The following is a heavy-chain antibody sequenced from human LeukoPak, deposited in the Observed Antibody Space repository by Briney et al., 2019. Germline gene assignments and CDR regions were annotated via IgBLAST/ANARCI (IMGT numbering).Heavy chain of an antibody. D-gene: IGHD5-12*01. Sequence: GESLKSSCKGSGYRFTTYWIGWVRQLPGKGLEWMGIIYPADSDTRYSPSFQGQVTISADKSISTAYLQWSSLKASDTAIYYCARQITDQSSGYDSIDYWGQGTLVTVSS. V-gene: IGHV5-51*01. J-gene: IGHJ4*02. CDR3: ARQITDQSSGYDSIDY. CDR1: GYRFTTYW. CDR2: IYPADSDT.